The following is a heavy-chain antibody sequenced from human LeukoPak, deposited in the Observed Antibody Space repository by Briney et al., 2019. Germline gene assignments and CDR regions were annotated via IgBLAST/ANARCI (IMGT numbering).Heavy chain of an antibody. CDR3: ARDSFYCSSTSCYFDY. CDR1: GGSISSGSYY. D-gene: IGHD2-2*01. Sequence: PSETLSLTCTVSGGSISSGSYYWSWIRQPAGKGLEWIGRIYTSGSTNYNPSLKSRVTMSVDTSKNQFSLKLSSVTAADTAVYYCARDSFYCSSTSCYFDYWGQGTLVTVSS. J-gene: IGHJ4*02. CDR2: IYTSGST. V-gene: IGHV4-61*02.